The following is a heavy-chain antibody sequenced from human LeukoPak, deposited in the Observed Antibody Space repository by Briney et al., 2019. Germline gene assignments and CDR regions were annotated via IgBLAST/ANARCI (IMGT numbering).Heavy chain of an antibody. V-gene: IGHV1-18*01. CDR3: ARVFPNSGSAGFDP. CDR2: ISAYNGNT. J-gene: IGHJ5*02. CDR1: GYSFTSYG. D-gene: IGHD1-26*01. Sequence: RASVKVSCKASGYSFTSYGISWVRQAPGQGLEWMGWISAYNGNTNYAQKLQGRVTITTDESTSTAYMELSSLRSEDTAVYYCARVFPNSGSAGFDPWGQGTLVTVSS.